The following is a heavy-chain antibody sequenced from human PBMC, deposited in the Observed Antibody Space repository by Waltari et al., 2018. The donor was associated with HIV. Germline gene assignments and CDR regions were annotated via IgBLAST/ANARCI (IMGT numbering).Heavy chain of an antibody. CDR2: MSGRDSNT. D-gene: IGHD6-13*01. Sequence: EVQLVESGGGLVQPGGSLRLSCAASGFALRSYVMSWVRQAPGKGLERVSAMSGRDSNTYYPDTVQGRFTISRDNSKSTLFLQLNSLRDEDTAVYYCAILIAAAGDFDYWGQGSLVTVSS. J-gene: IGHJ4*02. CDR3: AILIAAAGDFDY. CDR1: GFALRSYV. V-gene: IGHV3-23*04.